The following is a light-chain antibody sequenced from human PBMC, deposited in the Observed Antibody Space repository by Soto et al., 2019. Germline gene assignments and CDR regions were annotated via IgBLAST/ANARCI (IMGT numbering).Light chain of an antibody. Sequence: QSALTQPRSVSGSPGQSVTISCTGTSSDDGAYNYVSWYQQHPDKAPKFLIYDVNKRPSGVPDRFSGSKSGNTASLTISGLQAEDEADYYCCSYAGTPYVFGTGTKLTVL. CDR2: DVN. CDR1: SSDDGAYNY. V-gene: IGLV2-11*01. J-gene: IGLJ1*01. CDR3: CSYAGTPYV.